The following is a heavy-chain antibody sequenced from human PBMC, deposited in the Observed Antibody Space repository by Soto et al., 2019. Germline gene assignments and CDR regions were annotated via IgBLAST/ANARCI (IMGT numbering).Heavy chain of an antibody. J-gene: IGHJ3*01. CDR3: ARDQPPGQWLV. D-gene: IGHD6-19*01. V-gene: IGHV3-7*05. CDR1: GFTFSSYW. CDR2: IKQDGSEK. Sequence: GGSLRLSCAASGFTFSSYWMSWVRQAPVKGLEWVANIKQDGSEKYYVDSVKGRFTISRDNAKNSRYLQMNSLRAEDTAVYYCARDQPPGQWLVWGQGTMVTVSS.